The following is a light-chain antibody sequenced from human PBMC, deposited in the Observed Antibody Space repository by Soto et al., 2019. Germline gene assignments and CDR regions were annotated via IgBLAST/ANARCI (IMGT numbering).Light chain of an antibody. Sequence: EIVMTQSPAPLSVSPGERATLSCMASQSVSSNLAWYQQKPGQAPRLLIYGASTRATGIPARFSGSGSGTECTLTISSLQSEDVSVYYCQQYNNWPLTFCGGTKVDIK. CDR1: QSVSSN. V-gene: IGKV3-15*01. CDR3: QQYNNWPLT. J-gene: IGKJ4*01. CDR2: GAS.